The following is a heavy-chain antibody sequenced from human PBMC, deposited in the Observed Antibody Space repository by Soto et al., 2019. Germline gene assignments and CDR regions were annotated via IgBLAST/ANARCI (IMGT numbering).Heavy chain of an antibody. J-gene: IGHJ4*02. CDR1: GYTFTSYG. Sequence: QVQLVQSGAEVKKPGASVKVSCKASGYTFTSYGISWVRQAPGQGLEWTGWINAYNGNTNSAQKLQGRVTMTTDTSTSTDKMELRSMRSADTAVYFFARDGGYSGRYWGQGTLVTVS. CDR3: ARDGGYSGRY. D-gene: IGHD1-26*01. V-gene: IGHV1-18*01. CDR2: INAYNGNT.